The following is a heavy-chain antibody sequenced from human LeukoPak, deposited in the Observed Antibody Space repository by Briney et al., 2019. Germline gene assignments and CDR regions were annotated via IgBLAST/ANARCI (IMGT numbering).Heavy chain of an antibody. CDR1: GYTFTSYG. V-gene: IGHV1-18*01. Sequence: ASVKVSCKASGYTFTSYGISWVRQAPGQGLEWMGWISAYNGNTNYAQKLQGRVTMTTDTSTSTAYMELRSLRSDDTAVYYCARPSTVTTDYYYMDVWGKGTTVTVSS. CDR3: ARPSTVTTDYYYMDV. J-gene: IGHJ6*03. D-gene: IGHD4-11*01. CDR2: ISAYNGNT.